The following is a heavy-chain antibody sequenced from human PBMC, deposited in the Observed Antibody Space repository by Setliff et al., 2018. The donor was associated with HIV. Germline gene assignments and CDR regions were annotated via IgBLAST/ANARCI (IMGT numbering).Heavy chain of an antibody. Sequence: HPGGSLRLSCAASGFTFSSYAMSWVRQAPGKGLEWVSAISGSGGSTYYADSVKGRFAISRDNSKNTLYLQMNSLRAEDTAVYYCSGEWDTDMAHLDYWGQGTMVTVSS. CDR1: GFTFSSYA. J-gene: IGHJ4*02. CDR2: ISGSGGST. V-gene: IGHV3-23*01. CDR3: SGEWDTDMAHLDY. D-gene: IGHD5-18*01.